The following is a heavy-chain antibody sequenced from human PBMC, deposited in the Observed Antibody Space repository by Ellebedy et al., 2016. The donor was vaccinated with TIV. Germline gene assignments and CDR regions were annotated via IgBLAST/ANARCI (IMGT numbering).Heavy chain of an antibody. CDR3: ATEGVEGIPGKYL. V-gene: IGHV1-24*01. Sequence: ASVKVSXXVSTYTLSELSMHWVRQAPGTGLEWMGGYDPESGEIVYAQKFRGRVTMTEDRSIDTVYMELRSLRPEDTDTYYCATEGVEGIPGKYLWGRGTRVSVSS. J-gene: IGHJ4*02. CDR1: TYTLSELS. CDR2: YDPESGEI. D-gene: IGHD1-20*01.